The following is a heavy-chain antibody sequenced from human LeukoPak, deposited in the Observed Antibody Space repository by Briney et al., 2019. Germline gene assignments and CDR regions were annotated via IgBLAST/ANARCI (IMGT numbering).Heavy chain of an antibody. V-gene: IGHV4-61*03. Sequence: SETLSLTCTVSGGSISSSSYYWSWIRQPPGKGLEWIGYIYYSGSTNYNPSLKSRVTISVDTSKNHFSLRLISVTAADTAMYYCARHEHKAVAGDTWGQGTLVTVSS. CDR2: IYYSGST. D-gene: IGHD6-19*01. J-gene: IGHJ5*02. CDR3: ARHEHKAVAGDT. CDR1: GGSISSSSYY.